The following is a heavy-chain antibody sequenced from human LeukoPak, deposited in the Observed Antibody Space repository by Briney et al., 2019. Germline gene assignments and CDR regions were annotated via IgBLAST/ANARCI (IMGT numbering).Heavy chain of an antibody. J-gene: IGHJ4*02. CDR3: ARGPWYHSGYDPNDY. V-gene: IGHV3-33*01. Sequence: PGRSLRLSCAASGFTFSSYDMHWVRQAPGKGLEWVAVIWYDGSNKYYADSVKGRFTISRDNSKNTLYLQMNSLRAEDTAVYYCARGPWYHSGYDPNDYWGQGTLVTVSS. D-gene: IGHD5-12*01. CDR1: GFTFSSYD. CDR2: IWYDGSNK.